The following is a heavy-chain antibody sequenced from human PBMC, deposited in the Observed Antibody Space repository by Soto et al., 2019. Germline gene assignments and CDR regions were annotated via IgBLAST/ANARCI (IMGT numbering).Heavy chain of an antibody. CDR1: GYTFTSYG. CDR3: ARVRVDAILGRHPPLHSYVMDV. J-gene: IGHJ6*02. Sequence: QAQLVQSGDEVKEPGASVKVSCKTSGYTFTSYGVSWVRQAPVQGLEWMGWISPYNGNRNYAQKFQGRVTMTTVTSTSTAYMEVRSLRSDATAVFYCARVRVDAILGRHPPLHSYVMDVWGQGTTVSVYS. V-gene: IGHV1-18*01. CDR2: ISPYNGNR. D-gene: IGHD5-12*01.